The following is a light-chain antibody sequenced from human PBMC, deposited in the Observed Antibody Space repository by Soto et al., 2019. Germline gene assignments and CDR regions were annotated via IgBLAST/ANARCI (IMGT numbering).Light chain of an antibody. CDR2: WAS. V-gene: IGKV4-1*01. CDR3: QQYYSTPHT. CDR1: QSVLYSSNNMNY. J-gene: IGKJ2*01. Sequence: DIVMTQSPDSLAVSLGERATINYKSSQSVLYSSNNMNYLAWYQQKPGQPPNLLIYWASTRESGVPDRFSGSGSGTDFTLTISSLQAEDVAVYYCQQYYSTPHTFGQGTKLEIK.